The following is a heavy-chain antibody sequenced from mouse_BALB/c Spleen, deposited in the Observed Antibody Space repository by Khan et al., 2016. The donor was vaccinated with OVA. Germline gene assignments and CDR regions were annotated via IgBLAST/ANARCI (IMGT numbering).Heavy chain of an antibody. Sequence: QIQLVQSGPELKKPGETVKISCKASGHTFTKYGMNWVKQAPGKGLKWMGWINTYTGEPTYADDFNGRFAFSLETSASTAYLQINNLKNEDTATYFCARPPYFSYVMDNWGQGTSVTGPS. CDR3: ARPPYFSYVMDN. V-gene: IGHV9-3-1*01. J-gene: IGHJ4*01. CDR1: GHTFTKYG. CDR2: INTYTGEP. D-gene: IGHD2-10*01.